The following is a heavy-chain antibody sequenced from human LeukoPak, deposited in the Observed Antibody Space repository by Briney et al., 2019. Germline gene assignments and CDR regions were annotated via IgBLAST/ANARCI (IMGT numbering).Heavy chain of an antibody. D-gene: IGHD1-20*01. CDR1: GYTFTSYY. Sequence: GASVKVSCKASGYTFTSYYMHWVRQAPGQGLEWMGIINPSGGSTSYAQKFQGRVTMTRDTSTSTVYMELSSLRSEDTAVYYCAKASYNWNAWGAFDIWGQGTMVTVSS. CDR2: INPSGGST. V-gene: IGHV1-46*01. CDR3: AKASYNWNAWGAFDI. J-gene: IGHJ3*02.